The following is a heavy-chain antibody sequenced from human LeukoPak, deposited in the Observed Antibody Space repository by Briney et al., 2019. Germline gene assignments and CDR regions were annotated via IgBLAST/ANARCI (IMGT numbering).Heavy chain of an antibody. Sequence: ASVTVSCKASGYSFTSYGISWVRQAPGQGLEWMGWISAYNGNTNYAQKLQGRVTMTTDTSTSTAYMELRSLRSDDTAVYYCARDSARCSSTSCKGNFDLWGRGTLVTVSS. CDR2: ISAYNGNT. V-gene: IGHV1-18*01. J-gene: IGHJ2*01. CDR3: ARDSARCSSTSCKGNFDL. D-gene: IGHD2-2*01. CDR1: GYSFTSYG.